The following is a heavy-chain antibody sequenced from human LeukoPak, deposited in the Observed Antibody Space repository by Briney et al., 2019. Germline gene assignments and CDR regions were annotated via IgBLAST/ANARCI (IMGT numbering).Heavy chain of an antibody. CDR1: GGSIGSYT. V-gene: IGHV4-4*07. D-gene: IGHD3-10*01. CDR3: ARRRVLLWFGELLSTAYYFDY. Sequence: SETLSLTCTVSGGSIGSYTWSWIRQPAGKGLEWIGRIYTNEKTEYNPSLKSPVSMSVDRSKNQLSLKVTSLTAADTAVYYCARRRVLLWFGELLSTAYYFDYWGQGTLVTVSS. CDR2: IYTNEKT. J-gene: IGHJ4*02.